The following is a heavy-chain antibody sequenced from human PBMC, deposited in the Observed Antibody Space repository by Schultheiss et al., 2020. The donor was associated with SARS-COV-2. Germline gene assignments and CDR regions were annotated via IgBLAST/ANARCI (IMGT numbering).Heavy chain of an antibody. CDR1: GFTFSSYA. CDR3: ARDQYSSSWYGRPDYYYYGMDV. D-gene: IGHD6-13*01. J-gene: IGHJ6*02. CDR2: ISYDGSNK. Sequence: GGSLRLSCAASGFTFSSYAMHWVRQAPGKGLEWVAVISYDGSNKYYADSVKGRFTISRDNSKNSLYLQMNSLRAEDTAVYYCARDQYSSSWYGRPDYYYYGMDVWGQGTTVTVSS. V-gene: IGHV3-30*04.